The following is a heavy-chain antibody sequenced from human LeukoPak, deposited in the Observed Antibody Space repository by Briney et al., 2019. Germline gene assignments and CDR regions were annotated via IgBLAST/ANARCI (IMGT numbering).Heavy chain of an antibody. D-gene: IGHD5-18*01. CDR3: GRDPKLGIRGYTYGYIDY. Sequence: GASVKVSCKASGYTFTTYPMNWVRQAPGQGLEWMGWINTKTGDPTYAQGFTGRYVFSLDTSVSTAYLQISGLKADDTAVYYCGRDPKLGIRGYTYGYIDYWGQGTLVTVSS. CDR1: GYTFTTYP. J-gene: IGHJ4*02. CDR2: INTKTGDP. V-gene: IGHV7-4-1*02.